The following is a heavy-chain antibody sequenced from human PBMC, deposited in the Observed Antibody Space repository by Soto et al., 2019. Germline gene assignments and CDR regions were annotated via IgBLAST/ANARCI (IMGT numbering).Heavy chain of an antibody. J-gene: IGHJ4*02. CDR2: INSAGST. CDR3: GRVPYYGAAVDY. V-gene: IGHV3-53*01. CDR1: GFIISNNF. Sequence: GGSLRLSCAASGFIISNNFMSWVRQAPGKGLEWVSVINSAGSTYYADSVKGRFTISRDNSKNTPYLQMNSLRTEDTAVYYCGRVPYYGAAVDYWGQGTLVTVSS. D-gene: IGHD3-10*01.